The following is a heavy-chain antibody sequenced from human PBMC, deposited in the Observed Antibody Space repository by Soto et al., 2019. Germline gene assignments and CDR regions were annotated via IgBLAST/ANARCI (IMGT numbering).Heavy chain of an antibody. CDR3: ARGLLPWFFDL. CDR2: IYHTGST. CDR1: GGSFSDYY. Sequence: QVQLQQWGAGLWKPSETLSLTCAVYGGSFSDYYWTWIRQPTGKGLEWIGEIYHTGSTNYNPSLKSRGTITVDTSKTQFSLKLSSVTAADTAVYYCARGLLPWFFDLWGPGTLVTVSS. J-gene: IGHJ2*01. V-gene: IGHV4-34*01.